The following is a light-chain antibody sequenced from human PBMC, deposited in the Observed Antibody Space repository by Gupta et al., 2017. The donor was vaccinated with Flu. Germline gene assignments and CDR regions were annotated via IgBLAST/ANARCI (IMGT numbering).Light chain of an antibody. CDR2: DAS. Sequence: PANLSLSPGERATLSCRASQSVSSYLAWYQQKPGQAPRLLIYDASNGATGIPARFSGSGSGTDFTLTISSREPEDFAVYYCQQRSNWPITFGHGTXVDIK. CDR1: QSVSSY. V-gene: IGKV3-11*01. J-gene: IGKJ3*01. CDR3: QQRSNWPIT.